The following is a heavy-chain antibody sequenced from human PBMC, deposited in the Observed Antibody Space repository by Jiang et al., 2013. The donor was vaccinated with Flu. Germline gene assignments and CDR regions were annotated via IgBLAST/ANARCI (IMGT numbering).Heavy chain of an antibody. CDR2: IIPIFGTA. Sequence: SGAEVKKPGSSVKVSCKASGGTFSSYAISWVRQAPGQGLEWMGGIIPIFGTANYAQKFQGRVTITADESTSTAYMELSSLRSEDTAVYYCARGADIVVVGSLGRGVYFDYWGQGTLVTVSS. J-gene: IGHJ4*02. D-gene: IGHD2-15*01. CDR1: GGTFSSYA. V-gene: IGHV1-69*01. CDR3: ARGADIVVVGSLGRGVYFDY.